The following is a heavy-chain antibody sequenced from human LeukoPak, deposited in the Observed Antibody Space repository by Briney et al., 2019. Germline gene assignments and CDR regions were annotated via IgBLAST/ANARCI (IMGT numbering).Heavy chain of an antibody. J-gene: IGHJ6*02. CDR3: ARVGGNPADYYGMDV. Sequence: SETLTLTCSVPGGSISGYYWSWIRKPPGKGLEWSGYIYYSGSTNYNPSPKSRVTISVDTSKNQFSLKLSSVTAADTAVYYCARVGGNPADYYGMDVWGQGTTVSVSS. V-gene: IGHV4-59*01. D-gene: IGHD4-23*01. CDR1: GGSISGYY. CDR2: IYYSGST.